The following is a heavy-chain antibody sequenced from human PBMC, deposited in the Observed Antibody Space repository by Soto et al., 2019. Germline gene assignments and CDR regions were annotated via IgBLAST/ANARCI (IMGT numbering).Heavy chain of an antibody. CDR3: ARMYYYDSSGYYFFDY. CDR1: GGTFSSYA. J-gene: IGHJ4*02. Sequence: SVKVYCKASGGTFSSYAIIWVRQAPGQGLEWMGGIIPIFGTANYAQKFQGRVTITADESTGTAYMELSSLRSEDTAVYYCARMYYYDSSGYYFFDYWGQGTLVTVSA. D-gene: IGHD3-22*01. V-gene: IGHV1-69*13. CDR2: IIPIFGTA.